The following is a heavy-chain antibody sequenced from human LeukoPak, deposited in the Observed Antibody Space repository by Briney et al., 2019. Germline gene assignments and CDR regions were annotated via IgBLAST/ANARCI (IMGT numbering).Heavy chain of an antibody. CDR2: IHPKTGVT. Sequence: ASVKVSCKASGYTFTGYYMHWVRQAPGQALEWMAWIHPKTGVTNYAERFQGRLSLTRDTSISTLYMELNSLTSDDTAVYYCARDHNWGPDYWGQGTLVSVSS. D-gene: IGHD7-27*01. CDR3: ARDHNWGPDY. CDR1: GYTFTGYY. J-gene: IGHJ4*02. V-gene: IGHV1-2*02.